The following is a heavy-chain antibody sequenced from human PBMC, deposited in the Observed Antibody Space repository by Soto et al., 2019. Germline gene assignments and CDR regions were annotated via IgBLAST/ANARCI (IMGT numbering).Heavy chain of an antibody. D-gene: IGHD5-12*01. CDR3: ARVLRDGYNGHYYYYGMDV. V-gene: IGHV1-2*02. Sequence: GASVKVSCKASGYTFTGYYMHWVRQAPGQGLEWMGWINPNSGGTNYAQKFQGRVTMTRDTSISTAYMELSRLRSDDTAVYYCARVLRDGYNGHYYYYGMDVWGQGTTVTVSS. CDR1: GYTFTGYY. J-gene: IGHJ6*02. CDR2: INPNSGGT.